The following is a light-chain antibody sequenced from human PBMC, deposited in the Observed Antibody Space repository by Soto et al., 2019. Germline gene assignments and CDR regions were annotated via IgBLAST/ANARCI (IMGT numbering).Light chain of an antibody. V-gene: IGLV2-14*03. Sequence: TSSDVGGYNYVSWYQQHPGKAPKLMIYDVFTRPSGVSNRFSGSKSGNTASLTISALQAEDEADYYCTSWTSTSTYVFGSGTKVTVL. J-gene: IGLJ1*01. CDR3: TSWTSTSTYV. CDR1: SSDVGGYNY. CDR2: DVF.